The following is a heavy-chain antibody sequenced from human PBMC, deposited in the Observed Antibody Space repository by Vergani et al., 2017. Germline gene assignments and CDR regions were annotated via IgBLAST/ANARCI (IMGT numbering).Heavy chain of an antibody. J-gene: IGHJ6*02. Sequence: EVQLVESGGGLVKPGGSLRLSCAASGFTFSTARMSWVRQAPGKGLEWVGRIRSKSDGGTSDYDAPVKGRFTISRDDSKNTLYLQMNSLKSEDTAVYYCTRDAVTIWEHIVVVTAPPVYYYYYYGMDVWGQGTTVTVSS. D-gene: IGHD2-21*02. CDR3: TRDAVTIWEHIVVVTAPPVYYYYYYGMDV. CDR2: IRSKSDGGTS. CDR1: GFTFSTAR. V-gene: IGHV3-15*01.